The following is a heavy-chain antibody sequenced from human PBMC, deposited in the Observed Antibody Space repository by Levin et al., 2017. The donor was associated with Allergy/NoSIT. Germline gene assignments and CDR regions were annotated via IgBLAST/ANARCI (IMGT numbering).Heavy chain of an antibody. D-gene: IGHD5-18*01. CDR1: GFTFSTNA. J-gene: IGHJ4*02. CDR3: AKGGDAAMVTGYFDY. CDR2: ISGSGTNT. V-gene: IGHV3-23*01. Sequence: GGSLRLSCAVSGFTFSTNAMSWVRQAPGKGLEWVSAISGSGTNTYYADSVKGRFTISRDSSKNTMYLQMNSLRAEDTAVYYCAKGGDAAMVTGYFDYWGQGTLVTVSS.